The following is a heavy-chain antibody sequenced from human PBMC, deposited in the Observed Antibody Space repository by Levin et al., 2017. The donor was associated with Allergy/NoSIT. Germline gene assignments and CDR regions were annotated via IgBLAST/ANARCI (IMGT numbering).Heavy chain of an antibody. D-gene: IGHD2-15*01. CDR2: ITGRGDSK. CDR1: GFTFGSYA. J-gene: IGHJ5*02. CDR3: AKGYCHGGTCYSGWFDP. Sequence: GGSLRLSCAASGFTFGSYAMSWVCQAPGKGREWVSAITGRGDSKHYSDSVKGRFTISRDNSKNTLYLQMNSLRAEDTAAYYCAKGYCHGGTCYSGWFDPWGQGTQVTVSS. V-gene: IGHV3-23*01.